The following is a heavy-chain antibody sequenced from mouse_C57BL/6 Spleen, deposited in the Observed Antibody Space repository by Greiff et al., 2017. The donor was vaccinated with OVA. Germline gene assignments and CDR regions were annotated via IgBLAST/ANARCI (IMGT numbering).Heavy chain of an antibody. D-gene: IGHD1-1*01. CDR1: GYTFTDYE. Sequence: QVQLQQSGAELVRPGASVTLSCKASGYTFTDYEMHWVKQTPVHGLEWIGAIDPETGGTAYNQKFKGKAILTADKSSSTAYMELRSLTSEDSAVYYCTRRDYYGSRWYFDVWGTGTTVTVSS. V-gene: IGHV1-15*01. J-gene: IGHJ1*03. CDR3: TRRDYYGSRWYFDV. CDR2: IDPETGGT.